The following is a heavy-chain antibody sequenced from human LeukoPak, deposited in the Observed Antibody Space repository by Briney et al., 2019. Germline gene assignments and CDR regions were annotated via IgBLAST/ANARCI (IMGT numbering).Heavy chain of an antibody. V-gene: IGHV4-59*01. CDR2: IYYSGST. CDR3: ARGVIAALPY. D-gene: IGHD6-6*01. CDR1: GCSICNYY. J-gene: IGHJ4*02. Sequence: SETLSLTCTVSGCSICNYYWSWIRQPPGKGLEWIGYIYYSGSTNYNPSLKSRVSISVDTSKNQFSLKLSSVTAADTAVYYCARGVIAALPYWGQGSLVTVSS.